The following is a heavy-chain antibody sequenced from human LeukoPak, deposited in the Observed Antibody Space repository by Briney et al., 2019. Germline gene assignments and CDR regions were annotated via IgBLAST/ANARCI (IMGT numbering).Heavy chain of an antibody. Sequence: TSETLSLTCTVSGDSVSNGNYYWSWLRQPPGKALEWIGYIYYTGNTYYNPSLEGRVTISVDTSRNHFSVKLSSVTAADTAVYYCARFKYQLLSPSYYYYYGMDVWGQGTTVTVSS. V-gene: IGHV4-61*03. D-gene: IGHD2-2*01. J-gene: IGHJ6*02. CDR2: IYYTGNT. CDR1: GDSVSNGNYY. CDR3: ARFKYQLLSPSYYYYYGMDV.